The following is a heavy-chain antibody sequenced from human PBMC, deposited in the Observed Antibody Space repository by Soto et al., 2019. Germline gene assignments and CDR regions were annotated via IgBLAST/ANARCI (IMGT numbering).Heavy chain of an antibody. Sequence: SGSLALTCTVSGGCVSSGSYDGSWIRQPPGKGLEWIGYIYYSGSTNYNPSLKSRVTISVDTSKNQFSLKLSSVTAADTAVYYCASASPLGYDFCSPISDYYYYGMDVWGQGITVTVSS. CDR1: GGCVSSGSYD. V-gene: IGHV4-61*01. CDR3: ASASPLGYDFCSPISDYYYYGMDV. D-gene: IGHD3-3*01. J-gene: IGHJ6*02. CDR2: IYYSGST.